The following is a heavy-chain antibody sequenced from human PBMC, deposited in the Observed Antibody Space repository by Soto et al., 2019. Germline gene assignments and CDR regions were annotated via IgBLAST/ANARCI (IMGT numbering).Heavy chain of an antibody. CDR3: ARDREAGYNFYYGMDV. CDR1: GADINTYS. D-gene: IGHD6-19*01. CDR2: IYTSASI. J-gene: IGHJ6*02. Sequence: SETLSLTCSVSGADINTYSWAWIRQPAGKGLEWIGRIYTSASINYNPSLKGRVTLSVDTSTNQVSLRLASVTAADTAIYYCARDREAGYNFYYGMDVWGQGTTVTVS. V-gene: IGHV4-4*07.